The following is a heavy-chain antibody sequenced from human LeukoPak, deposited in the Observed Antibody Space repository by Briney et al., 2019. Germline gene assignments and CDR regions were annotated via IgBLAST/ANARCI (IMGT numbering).Heavy chain of an antibody. CDR2: IYYSGST. CDR1: GGSISSGDYY. V-gene: IGHV4-30-4*08. D-gene: IGHD3-3*01. J-gene: IGHJ4*02. Sequence: PSQTPSLTCTVSGGSISSGDYYWSWIRQPPGKGLEWIGYIYYSGSTYYNPSLKSRVTISVDTSKNQFSLKLSSATAADTAVYYCARGGHLDDFWSGYYFYWGQGTLVTVSS. CDR3: ARGGHLDDFWSGYYFY.